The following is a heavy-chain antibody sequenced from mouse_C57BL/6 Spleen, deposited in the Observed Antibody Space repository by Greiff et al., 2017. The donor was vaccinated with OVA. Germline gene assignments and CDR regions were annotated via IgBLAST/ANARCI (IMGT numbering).Heavy chain of an antibody. Sequence: QVQLKQPGAELVKPGASVKLSCKASGYTFTSYWMHWVKQRPGRGLEWIGRIDPNSGGTKYNEKFKSKATLTVDKPSSTAYMQLSSLTSEDSAVYYCARGGVLRAPFAYWGQGTLVTVSA. CDR2: IDPNSGGT. V-gene: IGHV1-72*01. J-gene: IGHJ3*01. CDR1: GYTFTSYW. CDR3: ARGGVLRAPFAY. D-gene: IGHD1-1*01.